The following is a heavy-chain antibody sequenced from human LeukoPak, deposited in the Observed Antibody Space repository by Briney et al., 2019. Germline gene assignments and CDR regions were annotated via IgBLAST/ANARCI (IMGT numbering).Heavy chain of an antibody. J-gene: IGHJ5*02. D-gene: IGHD2-2*01. CDR3: AREGGYCSSTSCPSGFDP. CDR2: IYYSGST. Sequence: SETLSLTCTVSGGSISSSSYYWSWIRQPPGKGLEWIGYIYYSGSTNYNPSLKSRVTISVDTSKNQFSLKLSSVTAADTAVYYCAREGGYCSSTSCPSGFDPWXQGTLVTVSS. CDR1: GGSISSSSYY. V-gene: IGHV4-61*01.